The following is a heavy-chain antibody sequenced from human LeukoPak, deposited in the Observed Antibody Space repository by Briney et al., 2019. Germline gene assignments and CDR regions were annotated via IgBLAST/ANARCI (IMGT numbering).Heavy chain of an antibody. D-gene: IGHD4-23*01. Sequence: SETLSLTCAVSGGSFFGYHWNWIRQPPGKGLEWTGEINHRGITNYNPSLKSRVTISVDTSKNQFSLRLRSVTAADTAVYYCARDPTTVITTPYYFDDWGQGTLVTVSS. J-gene: IGHJ4*02. CDR3: ARDPTTVITTPYYFDD. CDR1: GGSFFGYH. V-gene: IGHV4-34*01. CDR2: INHRGIT.